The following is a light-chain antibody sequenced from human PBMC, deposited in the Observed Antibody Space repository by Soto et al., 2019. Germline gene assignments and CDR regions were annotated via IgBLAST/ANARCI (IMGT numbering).Light chain of an antibody. CDR1: QTVSSNY. CDR3: QQRANWPPVT. Sequence: EIILTQSPDTLSLSPGERATLSCRASQTVSSNYLAWCQQRPGQAPRLLIYGASTRATGIPGRFSASGSGTEFTLTITTLEPEDFAVYFCQQRANWPPVTFGQGPRWIS. J-gene: IGKJ1*01. CDR2: GAS. V-gene: IGKV3D-20*02.